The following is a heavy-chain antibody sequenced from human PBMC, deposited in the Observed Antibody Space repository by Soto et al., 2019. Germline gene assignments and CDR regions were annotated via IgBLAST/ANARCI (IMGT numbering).Heavy chain of an antibody. Sequence: QVQLQESGPGLVKPSQTLSLTCTVSGGSISSGDYYWSWIRQPPGKGLVWIGYIYYSGSTYYNPSLKSRVTISVDPSENQFSLKLSSVTAADTAVYYCARVGGFGATTIDYWGQGTLVTVSS. CDR1: GGSISSGDYY. D-gene: IGHD3-10*01. J-gene: IGHJ4*02. CDR2: IYYSGST. CDR3: ARVGGFGATTIDY. V-gene: IGHV4-30-4*01.